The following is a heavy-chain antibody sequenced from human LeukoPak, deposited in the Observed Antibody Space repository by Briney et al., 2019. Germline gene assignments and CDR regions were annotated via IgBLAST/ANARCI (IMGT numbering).Heavy chain of an antibody. V-gene: IGHV3-20*04. D-gene: IGHD2-15*01. J-gene: IGHJ6*03. Sequence: PGGSLRLSCAASGFTFDDYGMSWVRQAPGKGLEWVSGINWNGGSTGYADSVKGRFTISRDNAKNSLYLQMNSLRAEDKALYYCARAPGCSGGSCYSGRNYYYYYYMDVWGKGTTVTVSS. CDR1: GFTFDDYG. CDR3: ARAPGCSGGSCYSGRNYYYYYYMDV. CDR2: INWNGGST.